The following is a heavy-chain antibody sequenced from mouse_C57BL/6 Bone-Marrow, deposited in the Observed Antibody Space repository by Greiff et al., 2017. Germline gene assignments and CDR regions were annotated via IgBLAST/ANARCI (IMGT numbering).Heavy chain of an antibody. CDR2: IYPGSGST. CDR3: ARPRQGY. J-gene: IGHJ2*01. D-gene: IGHD2-12*01. Sequence: QVQLQQPGAELVKPGASVKMSCKASGYTFTSYWITWVKQRPGQGLEWIGDIYPGSGSTNYNEKFKSKATLTVDKSYSTAYMQISSLTSEDSAVYYCARPRQGYWGQGTTLTVSS. CDR1: GYTFTSYW. V-gene: IGHV1-55*01.